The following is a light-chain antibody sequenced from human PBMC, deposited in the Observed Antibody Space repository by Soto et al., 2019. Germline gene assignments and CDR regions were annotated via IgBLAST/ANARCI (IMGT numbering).Light chain of an antibody. CDR2: EVS. CDR3: SSYAGSNNWV. V-gene: IGLV2-8*01. J-gene: IGLJ3*02. CDR1: SSDVGGCNF. Sequence: QSVLTQPPSASGSPGQSVTISCTGTSSDVGGCNFVSWYQHHPGKAPKLMIYEVSKRPSGVPDRFSGSKSDNTASLTVSGLQAEDEADYFCSSYAGSNNWVFGGGTKLTVL.